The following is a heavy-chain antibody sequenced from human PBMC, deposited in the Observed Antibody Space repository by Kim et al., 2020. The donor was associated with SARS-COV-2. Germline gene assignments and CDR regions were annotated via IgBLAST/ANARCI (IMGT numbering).Heavy chain of an antibody. D-gene: IGHD2-2*01. Sequence: LQSRVTISVDTSKNQFSLKVTSVTAADTAVYYCARGPRYCSSTSCYELDYWGQGTLVTVSS. V-gene: IGHV4-34*01. CDR3: ARGPRYCSSTSCYELDY. J-gene: IGHJ4*02.